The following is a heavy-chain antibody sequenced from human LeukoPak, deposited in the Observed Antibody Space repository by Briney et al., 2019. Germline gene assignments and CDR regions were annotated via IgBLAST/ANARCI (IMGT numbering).Heavy chain of an antibody. CDR2: ISGSGTGGRT. V-gene: IGHV3-23*01. CDR3: AKAGSIRFDY. D-gene: IGHD1-26*01. CDR1: GFTFNTYA. Sequence: PGGSPRLSCAASGFTFNTYAMSWVRQAPGKGLEWVSGISGSGTGGRTYYADSVKGRFTISRDNSKNTLYLQMNSLRAEDTAVYYCAKAGSIRFDYWGQGTLVTVSS. J-gene: IGHJ4*02.